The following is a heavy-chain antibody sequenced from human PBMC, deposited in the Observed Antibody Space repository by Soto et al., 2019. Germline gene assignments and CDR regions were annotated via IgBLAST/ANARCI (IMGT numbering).Heavy chain of an antibody. J-gene: IGHJ6*02. D-gene: IGHD2-2*03. V-gene: IGHV4-31*03. Sequence: QVQLQESGPGLVKPSQTLSLTCTVSGGSISSGGYYWSWIRQHPGKGLEWIGYIYYSGSTYYNPSLKSRGTISVDTAKNQFSLKLSSVTSADTAVYYCARVLDIVLVPAAKSGMDVWGQGTTVTVSS. CDR1: GGSISSGGYY. CDR2: IYYSGST. CDR3: ARVLDIVLVPAAKSGMDV.